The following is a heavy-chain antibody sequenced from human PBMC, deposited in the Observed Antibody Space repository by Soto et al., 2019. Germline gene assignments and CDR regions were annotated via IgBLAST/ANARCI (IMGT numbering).Heavy chain of an antibody. Sequence: GGSLRLSCAASGFTFSSYGMHWVRQAPGKGLEWVAVISYDGSNKYYADSVKGRFTISRDNSKNTLYLQMNSLRAEDTAVYYCAKLLGDFWSGYYPALSAFDIWGQGTMVTVSS. CDR2: ISYDGSNK. CDR3: AKLLGDFWSGYYPALSAFDI. V-gene: IGHV3-30*18. J-gene: IGHJ3*02. D-gene: IGHD3-3*01. CDR1: GFTFSSYG.